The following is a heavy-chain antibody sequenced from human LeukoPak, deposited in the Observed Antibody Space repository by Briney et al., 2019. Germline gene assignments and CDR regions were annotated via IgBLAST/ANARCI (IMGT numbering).Heavy chain of an antibody. Sequence: ASVKVSCKASGYTFTGYYMHWVRQAPGQGLEWMGWINPNSGNTGYAQKFQGRVTITRNTSISTAYMELSSLRAEDTAVYYCARDLGYCSSTSCYTGYFDYWGQGTLVTVSS. D-gene: IGHD2-2*02. V-gene: IGHV1-8*03. CDR1: GYTFTGYY. CDR3: ARDLGYCSSTSCYTGYFDY. CDR2: INPNSGNT. J-gene: IGHJ4*02.